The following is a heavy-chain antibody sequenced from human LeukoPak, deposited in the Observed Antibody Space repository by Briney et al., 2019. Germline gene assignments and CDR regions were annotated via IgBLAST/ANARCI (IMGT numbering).Heavy chain of an antibody. CDR2: ISSSSNYI. D-gene: IGHD4-17*01. V-gene: IGHV3-21*01. CDR1: GFTFSTYS. J-gene: IGHJ1*01. Sequence: GGSLRLSCAASGFTFSTYSMIWGRQAPGKGLEWVSSISSSSNYIYYADSVKGRFSISRDDAKNSLFLQMNGLRAEDTAVYYCARDMTTATTCYLQHWGQGTLVTVSS. CDR3: ARDMTTATTCYLQH.